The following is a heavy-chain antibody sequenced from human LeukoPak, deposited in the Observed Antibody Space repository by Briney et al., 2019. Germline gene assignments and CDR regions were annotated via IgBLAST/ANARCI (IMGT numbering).Heavy chain of an antibody. J-gene: IGHJ4*02. CDR2: IKSETDGGTT. CDR1: GFTFSNAW. Sequence: GGSLRLSCAASGFTFSNAWMSWVRQAPGKGLEWVGRIKSETDGGTTDYAAPVKGRFTISRDDSKNTLYLQMNSLKTEDTAVYYCTTEERYYDFWSGYYTLDYWGQGTLVTVSS. V-gene: IGHV3-15*01. CDR3: TTEERYYDFWSGYYTLDY. D-gene: IGHD3-3*01.